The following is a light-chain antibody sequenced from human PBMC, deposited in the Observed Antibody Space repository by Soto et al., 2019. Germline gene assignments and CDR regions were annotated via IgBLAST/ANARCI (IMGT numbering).Light chain of an antibody. CDR3: QESYSTLRIT. V-gene: IGKV1-39*01. Sequence: DIQMTQSPSFLSASVGDRVTISCRASQAINTYLNWYQQKPGKAPKLLIYGTYDLQNVVPSRCSGGGSGTDFTLTISSLQPEDFATYSWQESYSTLRITFGQGTRL. J-gene: IGKJ5*01. CDR2: GTY. CDR1: QAINTY.